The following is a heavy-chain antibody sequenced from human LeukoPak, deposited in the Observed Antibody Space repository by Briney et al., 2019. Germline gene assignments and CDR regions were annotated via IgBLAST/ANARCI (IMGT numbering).Heavy chain of an antibody. V-gene: IGHV3-48*01. J-gene: IGHJ5*02. CDR3: ARDAASGNNWFDP. Sequence: GGSLRLSCAASGFTFSSYSMNWVRQAPGKGLEWVSYISPSSTSIYYADSLKGRSTVSRDNAKNSLYLQMNSLRAEDTAIYYCARDAASGNNWFDPWGQGTLVTVSS. CDR1: GFTFSSYS. CDR2: ISPSSTSI. D-gene: IGHD3-3*01.